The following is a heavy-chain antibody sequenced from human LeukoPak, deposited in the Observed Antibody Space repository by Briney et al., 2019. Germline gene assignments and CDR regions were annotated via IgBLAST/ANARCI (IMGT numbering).Heavy chain of an antibody. CDR1: GGSFSGYY. V-gene: IGHV4-34*10. Sequence: SETLSLTCAVYGGSFSGYYWSWIRQPPGKGLEWIGEINHSGSTNYNPALESRVTMSVDMSKNQFYLKLTSVTAADTAIYYCARERELLRGDAFDIWGQGAMVTVSS. J-gene: IGHJ3*02. D-gene: IGHD1-7*01. CDR2: INHSGST. CDR3: ARERELLRGDAFDI.